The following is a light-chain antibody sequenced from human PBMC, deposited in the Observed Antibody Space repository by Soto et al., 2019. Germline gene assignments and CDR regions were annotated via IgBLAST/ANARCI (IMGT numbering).Light chain of an antibody. Sequence: QSALTQPASVSGSPGQSITISCTGTNSDVGSYNYVSWYQQHPGKAPKLMTYDVSNRPSGVSNRFSGSKSGNTASLTISGLQAEDEADYYCTSYTTSNTVVFGGGTKLTVL. J-gene: IGLJ2*01. CDR1: NSDVGSYNY. CDR2: DVS. V-gene: IGLV2-14*01. CDR3: TSYTTSNTVV.